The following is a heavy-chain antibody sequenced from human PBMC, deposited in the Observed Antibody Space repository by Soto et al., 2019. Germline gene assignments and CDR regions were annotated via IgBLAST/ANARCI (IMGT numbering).Heavy chain of an antibody. D-gene: IGHD2-15*01. CDR3: ARDRGYCSGGSCSYYFDY. Sequence: SETLSLTFTVSGGSISSGGYYWSWIRQHPGKGLEWIGYIYFSGSTYYNPSLKSRVTISVDTSKNQFSLKLSSVTAADTAVYYCARDRGYCSGGSCSYYFDYWGQGALVTVS. J-gene: IGHJ4*02. CDR1: GGSISSGGYY. V-gene: IGHV4-31*03. CDR2: IYFSGST.